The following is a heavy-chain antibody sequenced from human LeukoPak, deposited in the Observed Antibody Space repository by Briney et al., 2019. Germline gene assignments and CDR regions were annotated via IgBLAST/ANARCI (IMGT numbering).Heavy chain of an antibody. J-gene: IGHJ4*02. V-gene: IGHV3-48*01. CDR3: ARGAVGALDY. Sequence: GGSLRLSCAASGFTFSSYSMNWVRQAPGKGLEWVSYISSSSSTIYYADSVKGRFTISRDNSKNTLYLQMNSLRAEDTAVYYCARGAVGALDYWGQGTLVTVSS. D-gene: IGHD1-26*01. CDR2: ISSSSSTI. CDR1: GFTFSSYS.